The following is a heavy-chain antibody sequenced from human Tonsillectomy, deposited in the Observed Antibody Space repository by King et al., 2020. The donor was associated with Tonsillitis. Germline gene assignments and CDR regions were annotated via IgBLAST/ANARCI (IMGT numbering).Heavy chain of an antibody. CDR3: AKDSSYYGSGLYY. J-gene: IGHJ4*02. D-gene: IGHD3-10*01. Sequence: VQLVESGGGVVQPGGSLRLSCTASGFTFSSYGMHWVRQAPGKGLEWVAFITYDGRNKYYADSVKGRFTISRDNSKNTLYVQINRLRAEDTAVYYCAKDSSYYGSGLYYWGQGTLVTVSS. CDR1: GFTFSSYG. V-gene: IGHV3-30*02. CDR2: ITYDGRNK.